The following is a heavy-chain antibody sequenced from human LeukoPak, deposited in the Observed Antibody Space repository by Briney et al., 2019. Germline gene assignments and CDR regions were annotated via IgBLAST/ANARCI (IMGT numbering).Heavy chain of an antibody. CDR3: AKDGTQRRILTGRLLPAFDY. J-gene: IGHJ4*02. D-gene: IGHD3-9*01. V-gene: IGHV3-30*18. Sequence: GGSLRLSCAASGFTFSSYGMLWVRQAPGKGLEWVAVISYDGSNKYYADSVKGRFTISRDNSKNTLYLQMNSQRAEDTAVYYCAKDGTQRRILTGRLLPAFDYWGQGTLVTVSS. CDR1: GFTFSSYG. CDR2: ISYDGSNK.